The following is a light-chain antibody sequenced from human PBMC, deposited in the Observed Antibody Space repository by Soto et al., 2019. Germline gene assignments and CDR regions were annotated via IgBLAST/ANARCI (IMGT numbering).Light chain of an antibody. CDR2: AAS. CDR3: LQDYSYPYT. CDR1: QDIRND. J-gene: IGKJ2*01. V-gene: IGKV1-6*01. Sequence: AIKMTQSPSSLSASVGDRVTITCRASQDIRNDLGWYQQRPGRAPKLLIYAASSLQTGVPSRFSGSGSGTDFTLTIGSLKHEDFATYYCLQDYSYPYTFGQGTKLEI.